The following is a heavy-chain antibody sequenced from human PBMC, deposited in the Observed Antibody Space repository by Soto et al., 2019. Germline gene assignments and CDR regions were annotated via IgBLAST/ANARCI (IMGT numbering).Heavy chain of an antibody. Sequence: QVQLVQSGAEEKKPGASVKVSCKASGYTFTSYAMHWVRQAPGQRLEWMGWINAGNGNTKYSQKFQGRVTITRDTSASTDYMELSSLRSEDTALYYCASDRQQLNWFDPWGQGTLVTVSS. CDR3: ASDRQQLNWFDP. CDR1: GYTFTSYA. D-gene: IGHD6-13*01. V-gene: IGHV1-3*05. CDR2: INAGNGNT. J-gene: IGHJ5*02.